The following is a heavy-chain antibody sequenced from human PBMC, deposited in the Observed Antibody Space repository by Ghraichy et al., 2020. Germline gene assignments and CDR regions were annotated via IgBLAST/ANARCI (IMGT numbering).Heavy chain of an antibody. Sequence: GGSLRLSCAASGFTFSSYWMSWVRQAPGKGLEWVANIKQDGSEKSYVDSVKGRFTISRDNAKSSLFLQMNSLRAEDTAVYYCARDPRPLRFLEWYYYMDVWGKGTTSTVSS. CDR1: GFTFSSYW. V-gene: IGHV3-7*01. J-gene: IGHJ6*03. CDR3: ARDPRPLRFLEWYYYMDV. D-gene: IGHD3-3*01. CDR2: IKQDGSEK.